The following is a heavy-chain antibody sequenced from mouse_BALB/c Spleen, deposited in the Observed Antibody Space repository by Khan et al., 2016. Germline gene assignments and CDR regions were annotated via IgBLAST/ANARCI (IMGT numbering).Heavy chain of an antibody. CDR3: ARDTLYYGSSYYWYFDV. Sequence: EVELVESGGGLVQPGGSLRLSCATSGFTFTDYYMSWVRQPPGKALEWLGFIRNKANGYTTEYSASVKGRFTISRDNSQSILYHQLNTLRAEDSGTYYCARDTLYYGSSYYWYFDVWDAATTVTVSS. CDR2: IRNKANGYTT. J-gene: IGHJ1*01. V-gene: IGHV7-3*02. D-gene: IGHD1-1*01. CDR1: GFTFTDYY.